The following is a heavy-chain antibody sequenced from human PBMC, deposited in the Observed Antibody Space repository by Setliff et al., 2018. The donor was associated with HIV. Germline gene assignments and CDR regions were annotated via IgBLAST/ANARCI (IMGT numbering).Heavy chain of an antibody. CDR3: ARDHMSVGAWVGATSRGLFQH. J-gene: IGHJ1*01. CDR2: INPSGGST. CDR1: GYPFITYY. V-gene: IGHV1-46*01. D-gene: IGHD1-26*01. Sequence: VSVKVSCKASGYPFITYYMHWVRQAPGQGLAWMGIINPSGGSTNYAQKFQGRVTMTRDTSTCTVYMELSSLRSEDTAVYYCARDHMSVGAWVGATSRGLFQHWGQGTLVTVSS.